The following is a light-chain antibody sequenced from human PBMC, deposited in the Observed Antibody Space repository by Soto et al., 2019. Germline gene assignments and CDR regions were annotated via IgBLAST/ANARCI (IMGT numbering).Light chain of an antibody. V-gene: IGKV1-12*01. J-gene: IGKJ1*01. CDR1: QGINNW. CDR2: ATS. Sequence: DIQMTQSPSSVSASVGDRVTITCRTSQGINNWLAWYQEKPGKAPKLLIFATSNLHGGVPSRFSGSGSGTDFTLTISSLQPEDFATYSCQQFNNYPRTFGQGTKVEIK. CDR3: QQFNNYPRT.